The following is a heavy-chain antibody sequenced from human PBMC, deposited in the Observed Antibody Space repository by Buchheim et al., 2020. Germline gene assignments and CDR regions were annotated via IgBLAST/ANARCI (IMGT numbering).Heavy chain of an antibody. J-gene: IGHJ4*02. D-gene: IGHD1-26*01. CDR3: ARGYSGTYRIDY. CDR1: GFTFSNYC. Sequence: EVQLVESGGGLVQPGGSLRLSCTASGFTFSNYCMQGVRQAPGKGLVWVSRFDADGRTTSYADSVQGRFTISRDNAKNTQYRQLKSLRAEDTAVYYCARGYSGTYRIDYWGQGTL. CDR2: FDADGRTT. V-gene: IGHV3-74*01.